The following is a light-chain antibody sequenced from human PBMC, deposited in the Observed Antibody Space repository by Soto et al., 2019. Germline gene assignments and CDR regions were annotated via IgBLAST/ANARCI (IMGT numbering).Light chain of an antibody. J-gene: IGKJ1*01. CDR2: YTS. Sequence: EIVLTQSPGTLSSSPGETATLSCRASQYVGTRLAWYQHKPGQAPRLLIYYTSNRATGTPARFSGSGSGTDFTLTISSLAPEDFAIYYCHQRQSWPRTFGQGTK. V-gene: IGKV3-11*01. CDR3: HQRQSWPRT. CDR1: QYVGTR.